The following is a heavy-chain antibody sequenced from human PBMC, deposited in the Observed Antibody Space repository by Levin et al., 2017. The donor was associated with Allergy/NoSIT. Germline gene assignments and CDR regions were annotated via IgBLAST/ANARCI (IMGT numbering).Heavy chain of an antibody. J-gene: IGHJ4*02. Sequence: LSLTCAASGFTFSSYSMNWVRQAPGKGLEWVSSISSSSSYIYYADSVKGRFTISRDNAKNSLYLQMNSLRAEDTAVYYCARDQDDYVWGSYRIIDYWGQGTLVTVSS. D-gene: IGHD3-16*02. V-gene: IGHV3-21*01. CDR1: GFTFSSYS. CDR2: ISSSSSYI. CDR3: ARDQDDYVWGSYRIIDY.